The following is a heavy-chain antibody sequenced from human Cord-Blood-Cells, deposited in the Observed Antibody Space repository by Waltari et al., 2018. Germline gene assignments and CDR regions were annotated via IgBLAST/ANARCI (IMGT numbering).Heavy chain of an antibody. J-gene: IGHJ4*02. D-gene: IGHD6-6*01. Sequence: EVQLLESGGGLVQPGGSLRLSCAASGFTFSSYAMRWVRQAPGRGLGWVSAIVGSGGSNYFADPVKGRFTISRDNSKNTLYLQMNSLRAEDTAVYYCAKKEGSSSYFDYWGQGTLVTVSS. CDR2: IVGSGGSN. CDR1: GFTFSSYA. V-gene: IGHV3-23*01. CDR3: AKKEGSSSYFDY.